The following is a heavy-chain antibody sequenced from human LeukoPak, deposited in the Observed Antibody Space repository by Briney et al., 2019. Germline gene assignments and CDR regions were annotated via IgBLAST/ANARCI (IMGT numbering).Heavy chain of an antibody. D-gene: IGHD2-2*01. CDR1: GFTFSSYS. CDR3: ARDRYCSSTSCRSYYYYGMDV. CDR2: ISRSSSYI. J-gene: IGHJ6*02. Sequence: GGSLRLSCAASGFTFSSYSMNWVRQAPGKGLEWVSSISRSSSYIYYADSVKGRFTISRENAKNSLYLQMNSLRAEDTAVYYCARDRYCSSTSCRSYYYYGMDVWGQGTTVTVSS. V-gene: IGHV3-21*01.